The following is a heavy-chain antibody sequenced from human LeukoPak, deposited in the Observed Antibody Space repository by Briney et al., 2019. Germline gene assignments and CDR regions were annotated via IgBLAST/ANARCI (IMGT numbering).Heavy chain of an antibody. CDR3: SRGDTRYFDY. CDR1: GDTVSSNSAT. Sequence: SQTLSLTCAISGDTVSSNSATWNWIRQSPSRGLEWLGRTYYRSKLYNDYAVSVKSRITINPDTSKNQFSLQLNSVTPEDTAVYYWSRGDTRYFDYWGQGTLVTVSS. J-gene: IGHJ4*02. V-gene: IGHV6-1*01. CDR2: TYYRSKLYN.